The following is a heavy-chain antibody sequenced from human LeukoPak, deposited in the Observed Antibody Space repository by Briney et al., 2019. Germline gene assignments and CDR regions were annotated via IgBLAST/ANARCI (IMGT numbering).Heavy chain of an antibody. D-gene: IGHD3-16*02. V-gene: IGHV1-2*02. J-gene: IGHJ4*02. Sequence: GASVKVSCKASGYTFTGYCMHWVRQAPGQGLEWMGWINPNSGGTNYAQKFQGRVTMTRDTSISTAYMELSRLRSDDTAVYYCARGFYVWGSYRSPPFDYWGQGTLVTVSS. CDR2: INPNSGGT. CDR1: GYTFTGYC. CDR3: ARGFYVWGSYRSPPFDY.